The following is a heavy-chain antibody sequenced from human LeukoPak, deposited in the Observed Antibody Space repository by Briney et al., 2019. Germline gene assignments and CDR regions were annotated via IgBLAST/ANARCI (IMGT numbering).Heavy chain of an antibody. Sequence: GGSLRLSCAVSGITLSNYGMSWVRQAAGKGLEWVAGISGSGGTTNYADSVKGRFTISRDNPKNTLFLHMNSLRAEDTAVYFCAKRGLVIRVILVGFHKEAYYFDSWGQGALVTVSS. CDR3: AKRGLVIRVILVGFHKEAYYFDS. D-gene: IGHD3-22*01. J-gene: IGHJ4*02. V-gene: IGHV3-23*01. CDR2: ISGSGGTT. CDR1: GITLSNYG.